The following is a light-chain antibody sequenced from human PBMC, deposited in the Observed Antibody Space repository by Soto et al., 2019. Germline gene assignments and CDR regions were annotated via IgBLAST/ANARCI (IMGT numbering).Light chain of an antibody. CDR2: EVT. J-gene: IGLJ1*01. CDR1: SSDVGNYDY. V-gene: IGLV2-14*01. CDR3: ASYTFSTNYV. Sequence: QSALTQPASVSGSPGQSITISCTGTSSDVGNYDYVSWYQLHPGKVPKLMIYEVTRRASGVSPRFSGSKSGNTASLTISGLQADDEAEYYCASYTFSTNYVFGTGTKLTVL.